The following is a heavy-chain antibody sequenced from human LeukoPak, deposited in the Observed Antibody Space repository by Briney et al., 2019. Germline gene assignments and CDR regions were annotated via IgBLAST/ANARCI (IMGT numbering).Heavy chain of an antibody. Sequence: ASVKVSCKASGYTFTSYGISWARQAPGQGLEWMGWISAYNGNTNYAQKLQGRVTMTTDTSTSTAYMELRSLRSDDTAVYYCARAERITIFGVVTPGYYYYMDVWGKGTTVTVSS. V-gene: IGHV1-18*01. CDR3: ARAERITIFGVVTPGYYYYMDV. J-gene: IGHJ6*03. D-gene: IGHD3-3*01. CDR2: ISAYNGNT. CDR1: GYTFTSYG.